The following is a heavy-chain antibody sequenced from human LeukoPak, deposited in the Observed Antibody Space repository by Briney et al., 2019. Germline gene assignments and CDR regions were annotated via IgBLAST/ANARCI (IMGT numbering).Heavy chain of an antibody. D-gene: IGHD3-22*01. V-gene: IGHV4-30-2*01. J-gene: IGHJ3*02. Sequence: SETLSLTCAVSGGSISSGGYSWSWIRQPPGKGLEWIGYIYHSGSTYYNPSLKSRVTISVDRSKNQFSLKLSSVTAADTAVYYCASSGYYPDAFDIWGQGTMVTVSS. CDR3: ASSGYYPDAFDI. CDR1: GGSISSGGYS. CDR2: IYHSGST.